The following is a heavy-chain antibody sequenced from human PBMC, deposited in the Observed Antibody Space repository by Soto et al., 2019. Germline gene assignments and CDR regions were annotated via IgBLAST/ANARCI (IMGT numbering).Heavy chain of an antibody. D-gene: IGHD3-22*01. CDR3: ARSPYYYDSSGYYFAY. CDR1: GYTFTSYW. J-gene: IGHJ4*02. V-gene: IGHV5-51*01. Sequence: RGESLKISCKGSGYTFTSYWIGWVRQMPGKGLEWMGIIYSGDSETRYSPSFQGQVTISADKSISTAYLQWSSLKASDTAMYYCARSPYYYDSSGYYFAYWGQGTLVTVSS. CDR2: IYSGDSET.